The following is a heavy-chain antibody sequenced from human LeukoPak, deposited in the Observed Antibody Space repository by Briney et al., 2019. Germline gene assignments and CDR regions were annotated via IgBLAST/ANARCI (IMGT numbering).Heavy chain of an antibody. J-gene: IGHJ6*04. CDR1: GFTFSIYA. D-gene: IGHD3-10*02. Sequence: GGSLRLSCVASGFTFSIYAMSWVRQAPGKGLEWVSHISGSGGSTYYANSVKGRFTISRDKSKNTLYLQMNSLRAEDTAVYYCAELGITMIGGVWGKGTTVTISS. V-gene: IGHV3-23*01. CDR3: AELGITMIGGV. CDR2: ISGSGGST.